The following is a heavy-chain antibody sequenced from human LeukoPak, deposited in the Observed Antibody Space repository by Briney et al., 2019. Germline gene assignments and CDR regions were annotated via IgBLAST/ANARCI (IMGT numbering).Heavy chain of an antibody. Sequence: PGGSLGLSCAASGFTFTNYAMTWVRQAPGKGLEWVAATVGIGPDTYHADSVKGRFTISRDNSKNTLYLQMNSLRAEDTAVYYCAKDRDYYMDVWGKGTTVTVSS. CDR1: GFTFTNYA. CDR2: TVGIGPDT. J-gene: IGHJ6*03. V-gene: IGHV3-23*01. CDR3: AKDRDYYMDV.